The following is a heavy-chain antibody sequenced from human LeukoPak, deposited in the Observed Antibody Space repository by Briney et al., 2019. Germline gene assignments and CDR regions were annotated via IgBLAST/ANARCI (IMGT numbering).Heavy chain of an antibody. V-gene: IGHV3-73*01. J-gene: IGHJ5*02. CDR2: IRSKANSYAT. CDR1: GFTFSGSA. D-gene: IGHD3-22*01. Sequence: HTGGSLRLSCAASGFTFSGSAMHWVRQASGKGLEWVGRIRSKANSYATAYAASVKGRFTISRDDSKNTAYLQMNSLKTEDTAVYYCTRQSTYYYDSTWGQGTLVTVSS. CDR3: TRQSTYYYDST.